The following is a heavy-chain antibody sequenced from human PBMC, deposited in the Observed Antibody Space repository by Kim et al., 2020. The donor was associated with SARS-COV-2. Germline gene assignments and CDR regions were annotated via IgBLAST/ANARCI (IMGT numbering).Heavy chain of an antibody. CDR2: IYYSGST. CDR3: ARGGSIAANATGTASFDY. V-gene: IGHV4-31*03. D-gene: IGHD6-13*01. Sequence: SETLSLTCTVSGGSISSGGYYWSWIRQHPGKGLEWIGYIYYSGSTYYNPSLKSRVTISGDTSKNQFSLKLSSVTAADTAVYYCARGGSIAANATGTASFDYWGERTLVTVSS. CDR1: GGSISSGGYY. J-gene: IGHJ4*02.